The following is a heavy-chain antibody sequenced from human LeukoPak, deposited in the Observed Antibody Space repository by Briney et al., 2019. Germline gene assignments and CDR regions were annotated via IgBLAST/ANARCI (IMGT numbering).Heavy chain of an antibody. CDR2: ISGSGATT. CDR3: AKDQSRVGASDPFDY. V-gene: IGHV3-23*01. CDR1: GFTFSSCA. J-gene: IGHJ4*02. D-gene: IGHD1-26*01. Sequence: GGSLRLSCAASGFTFSSCAMTWVRQAPGKGLEWVSSISGSGATTYYADSVKGRFTISRDNSNNTVYLQMNRLRAEDTAVYYCAKDQSRVGASDPFDYWGQGMQVGVSS.